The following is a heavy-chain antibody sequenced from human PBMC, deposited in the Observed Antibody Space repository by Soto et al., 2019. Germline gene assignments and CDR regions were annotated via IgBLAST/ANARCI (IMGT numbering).Heavy chain of an antibody. CDR1: GCSIISYY. CDR3: ARATGTHTDYYYYYMDV. Sequence: SETLSLTCTVSGCSIISYYWSWIRQPPGKGLEWIGYIYYSGSTNYNPSLKSRVTISVDTSKNQFSLKLSSVTAADTAVYYCARATGTHTDYYYYYMDVWGKGTTVTVSS. J-gene: IGHJ6*03. CDR2: IYYSGST. D-gene: IGHD1-1*01. V-gene: IGHV4-59*01.